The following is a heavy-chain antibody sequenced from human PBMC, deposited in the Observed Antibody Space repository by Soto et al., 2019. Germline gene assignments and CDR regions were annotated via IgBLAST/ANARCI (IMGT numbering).Heavy chain of an antibody. CDR1: GFTFSSYA. D-gene: IGHD2-2*01. J-gene: IGHJ4*02. CDR3: AKEEGDIVVVPADSLFFDY. CDR2: ISGSGGST. V-gene: IGHV3-23*01. Sequence: GGSLRLSCAASGFTFSSYAMSWVRQAPGKGLEWVSAISGSGGSTYYADSVKGRFTISRDNSKNTLYLQMNSLRAEDTAVYYCAKEEGDIVVVPADSLFFDYWGQGTLVTVSS.